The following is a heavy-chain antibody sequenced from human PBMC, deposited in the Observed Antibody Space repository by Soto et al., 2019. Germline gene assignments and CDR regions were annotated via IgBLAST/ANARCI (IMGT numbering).Heavy chain of an antibody. J-gene: IGHJ6*02. Sequence: QVQLVQSGAEVKKPGSSVKVSCKASGGTFSSYAISWVRQAPGQGLEWMGGIIPIFGTANYAQKCRGSVTITADESTRTAYMELSSLRSEDTAVYYCARIGGRAARLEYYYYGMDVWGQGTTVTVSS. CDR3: ARIGGRAARLEYYYYGMDV. D-gene: IGHD6-6*01. CDR1: GGTFSSYA. V-gene: IGHV1-69*01. CDR2: IIPIFGTA.